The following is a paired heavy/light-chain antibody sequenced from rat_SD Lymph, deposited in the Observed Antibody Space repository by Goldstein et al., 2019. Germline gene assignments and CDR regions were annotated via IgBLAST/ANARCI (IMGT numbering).Heavy chain of an antibody. CDR2: IWGDGST. CDR1: GFSLTSYD. V-gene: IGHV2-1*01. Sequence: QVQLKESGPGLVQPSQTLSLTCTVSGFSLTSYDVHWVRQPPGKGLEWMGGIWGDGSTAYNSALKSRLSISRDTSKSQVFLKMNSLQTEDTAIYFCTKQLYGDYWGQGVMVTVSS. J-gene: IGHJ2*01. CDR3: TKQLYGDY. D-gene: IGHD1-2*01.
Light chain of an antibody. CDR1: QSLVHSNGNTY. CDR2: RVS. CDR3: LQSTHFPFT. V-gene: IGKV1S22*01. J-gene: IGKJ4*01. Sequence: DVVMTQTPVSLPVSLGGQASISCRSSQSLVHSNGNTYLHWYLQKPGQSPQLLIYRVSNRFSGVPDRFSGSGSGTDFTLKISRVEPEDLGDYYCLQSTHFPFTFGSGTKLEIK.